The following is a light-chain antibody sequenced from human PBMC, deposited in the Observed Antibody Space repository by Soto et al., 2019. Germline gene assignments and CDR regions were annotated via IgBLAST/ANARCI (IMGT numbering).Light chain of an antibody. Sequence: EIVMTQSPATLSVSPGETATLSCRASQSVNSNLAWYQQKPGQAPRLLIYAASTRATGIPARFSGSGSGTEFTLPISSLQSEDFAIYYCQQYNNRPPETFGQGTKLE. CDR1: QSVNSN. CDR3: QQYNNRPPET. J-gene: IGKJ2*01. V-gene: IGKV3-15*01. CDR2: AAS.